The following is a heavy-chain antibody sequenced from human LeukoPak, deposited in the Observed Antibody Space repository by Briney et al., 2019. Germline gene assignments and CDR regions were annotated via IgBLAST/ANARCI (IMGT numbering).Heavy chain of an antibody. Sequence: GGSLRLSCAASGFTFSDYYMSWLRQAPGKGLEWVSYISSSGSTIYYADSVKGRFTISRDNAKNSLYLQMNSLRAEDTAVYYCAREPYYHDSSGYVSDYWGQGTLVTVSS. D-gene: IGHD3-22*01. J-gene: IGHJ4*02. CDR2: ISSSGSTI. CDR1: GFTFSDYY. V-gene: IGHV3-11*01. CDR3: AREPYYHDSSGYVSDY.